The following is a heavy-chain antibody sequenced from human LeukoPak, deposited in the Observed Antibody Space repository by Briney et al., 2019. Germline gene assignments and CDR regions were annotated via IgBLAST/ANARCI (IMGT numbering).Heavy chain of an antibody. CDR1: GGSITGYY. Sequence: SETLSLTCTVSGGSITGYYWSCIRQPPGKGLEWIGYLYYSGGTDYNRSLKSRVTTSVDTSKNQFSLKLRFVTAADTAVYYCARRADYFSTTGYDKFDYWGQGSLVTVSS. V-gene: IGHV4-59*08. CDR2: LYYSGGT. J-gene: IGHJ4*02. CDR3: ARRADYFSTTGYDKFDY. D-gene: IGHD3-9*01.